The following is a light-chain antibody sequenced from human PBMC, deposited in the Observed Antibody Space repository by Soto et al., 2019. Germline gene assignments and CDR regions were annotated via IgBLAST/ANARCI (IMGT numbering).Light chain of an antibody. V-gene: IGKV3-20*01. Sequence: EVVLTQSPCTLSLSPGARATLSCRASQFVSSTYLAWYQQRPGQAPRLLIYGASSRATGIPDRFSGSGSGTDFTLTISRLEPGDFAVYYCQQYGTSPWTFGQGTKVDNK. J-gene: IGKJ1*01. CDR2: GAS. CDR1: QFVSSTY. CDR3: QQYGTSPWT.